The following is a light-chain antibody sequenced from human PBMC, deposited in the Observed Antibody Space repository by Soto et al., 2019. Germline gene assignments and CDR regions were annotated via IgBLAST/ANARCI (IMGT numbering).Light chain of an antibody. CDR1: QSISSW. J-gene: IGKJ1*01. CDR3: QQYNKWT. V-gene: IGKV1-5*01. Sequence: DIQMTQSPSTLSASVGDRVTITCRASQSISSWLAWYQQKPGKAPKLLIYDASSLESGVPSRFSGSGSGTEFTLTSRSLQADDFSTYYCQQYNKWTFGQGTKVEIK. CDR2: DAS.